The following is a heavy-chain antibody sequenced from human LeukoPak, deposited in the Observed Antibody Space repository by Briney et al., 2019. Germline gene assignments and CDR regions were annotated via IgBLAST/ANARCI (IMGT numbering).Heavy chain of an antibody. V-gene: IGHV3-23*01. J-gene: IGHJ4*02. CDR3: AKGDSFGEPPTFDY. CDR2: LTGSGRTT. Sequence: GGSLRLSCAASGFSFSDYGMSWVRQAPGKGLEWVSGLTGSGRTTYYADSLQGRFTVSRDNSKNTIFLQMNSLRVEDTAVYYCAKGDSFGEPPTFDYWGQGTLVTVSS. CDR1: GFSFSDYG. D-gene: IGHD3-10*01.